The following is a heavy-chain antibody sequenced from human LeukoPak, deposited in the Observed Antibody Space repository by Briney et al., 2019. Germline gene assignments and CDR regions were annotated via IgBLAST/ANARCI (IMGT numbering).Heavy chain of an antibody. V-gene: IGHV4-31*03. CDR1: GGSISSGGYY. D-gene: IGHD3-22*01. Sequence: SETLSLTCTVSGGSISSGGYYWSWLRQHPGKGLEWIGYIYYSGSTYYNPSLKSRVTISVDTSKNQFSLKLSSVTAADTAVYYCARDRNYYDSSGYRKGDAFDIWGQGTMVTVSS. CDR2: IYYSGST. CDR3: ARDRNYYDSSGYRKGDAFDI. J-gene: IGHJ3*02.